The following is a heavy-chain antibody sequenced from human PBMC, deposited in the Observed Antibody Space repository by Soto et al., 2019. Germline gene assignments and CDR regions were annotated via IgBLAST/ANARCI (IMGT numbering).Heavy chain of an antibody. J-gene: IGHJ4*02. V-gene: IGHV4-39*01. CDR2: IYYSGNT. CDR3: ARRITRPERFDY. D-gene: IGHD1-20*01. CDR1: VGSISRSSYY. Sequence: TLSLTCTVSVGSISRSSYYWGWIRQPPGKGLEWIGNIYYSGNTYYNPSLQSRVTVSVDTSKNQFSLKLTSATDADTAVYYCARRITRPERFDYWGQGALVTVSS.